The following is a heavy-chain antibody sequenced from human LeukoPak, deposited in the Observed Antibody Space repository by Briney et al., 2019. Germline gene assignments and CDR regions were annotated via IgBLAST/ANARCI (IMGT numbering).Heavy chain of an antibody. CDR1: GFTFSSYW. V-gene: IGHV3-74*01. CDR2: INSDGSST. CDR3: ARARPFGYDSSGYDHPFDY. J-gene: IGHJ4*02. Sequence: GGSLRLSCAASGFTFSSYWMHWVRQAPGKGLVWVSRINSDGSSTSYADSVKGRFTISRDNAKNSLYLQMNSLRAEDTAVYYCARARPFGYDSSGYDHPFDYWGQGTLVTVSS. D-gene: IGHD3-22*01.